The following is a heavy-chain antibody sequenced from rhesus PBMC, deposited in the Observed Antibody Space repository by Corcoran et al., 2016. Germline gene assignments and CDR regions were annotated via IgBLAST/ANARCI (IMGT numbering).Heavy chain of an antibody. Sequence: QVQLVQSGAEVKKPGAYVTLSCKASGYTFTSYYIHWVRQAPGQVLEWMGWIKPSNGNTGYAQKFQGRVTMTRDTSTSTAYMELSSLRSEDTAVYYCTRWDTVTTVSLDVWGRGVLVTVSS. CDR2: IKPSNGNT. CDR1: GYTFTSYY. J-gene: IGHJ5-2*02. CDR3: TRWDTVTTVSLDV. V-gene: IGHV1S9*01. D-gene: IGHD4-23*01.